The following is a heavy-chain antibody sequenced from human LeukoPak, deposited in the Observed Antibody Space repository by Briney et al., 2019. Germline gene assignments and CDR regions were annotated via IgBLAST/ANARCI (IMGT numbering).Heavy chain of an antibody. V-gene: IGHV3-23*01. J-gene: IGHJ4*02. D-gene: IGHD1-26*01. CDR3: ATISGNFDYLDY. CDR1: GFTFSSYA. Sequence: PGGSLRLSCAASGFTFSSYAMSWVRQAPGKGLEWVSGISGGGDATYSADSVKGRFTISRDNSKNTMYLQMKSLRVEDTALYYCATISGNFDYLDYWGQGTLVTVST. CDR2: ISGGGDAT.